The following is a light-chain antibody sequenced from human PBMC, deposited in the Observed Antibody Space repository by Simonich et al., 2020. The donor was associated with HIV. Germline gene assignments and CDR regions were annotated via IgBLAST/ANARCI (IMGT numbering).Light chain of an antibody. V-gene: IGKV3D-15*01. Sequence: DIVMTQSPATLSVSPGEGVTLSCRASQRVSSRLSWYQPKPGQAPRLLIYGASRRTTGIPDRFSGSGSGTDFTITISRREPEDFAVYYCHQYINSQFTFGPGTKVDIK. CDR1: QRVSSR. CDR2: GAS. CDR3: HQYINSQFT. J-gene: IGKJ3*01.